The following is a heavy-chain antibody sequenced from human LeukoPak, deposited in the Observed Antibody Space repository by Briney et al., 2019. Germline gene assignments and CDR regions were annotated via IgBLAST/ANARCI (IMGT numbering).Heavy chain of an antibody. CDR2: ISSSSSYI. V-gene: IGHV3-21*01. CDR1: GFTVSNNY. J-gene: IGHJ4*02. D-gene: IGHD1/OR15-1a*01. Sequence: GGSLRLSCATSGFTVSNNYMSWVRQAPGKGLEWVSSISSSSSYIYYADSVKGRFTISRDNAKNSLYLQMNSLRAEDTAVYYCARGGGRITGTGTDCWGQGTLVTVSS. CDR3: ARGGGRITGTGTDC.